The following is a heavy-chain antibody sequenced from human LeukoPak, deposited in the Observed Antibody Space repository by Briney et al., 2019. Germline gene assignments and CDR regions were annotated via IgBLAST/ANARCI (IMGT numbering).Heavy chain of an antibody. Sequence: PSETLSLTCTVSGGSISSYYWSWIRQPPGKGLEWIGSIYHSGSTYYNPSLKSRVTISVDTSKNQFSLKLSSVTAADTAVYYCASRPLSGSYYYYYYVDVWGKGTTVTVSS. V-gene: IGHV4-59*08. J-gene: IGHJ6*03. CDR1: GGSISSYY. CDR3: ASRPLSGSYYYYYYVDV. D-gene: IGHD1-26*01. CDR2: IYHSGST.